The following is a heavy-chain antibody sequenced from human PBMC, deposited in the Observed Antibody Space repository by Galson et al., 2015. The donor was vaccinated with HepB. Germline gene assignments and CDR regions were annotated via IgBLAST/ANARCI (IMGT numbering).Heavy chain of an antibody. CDR1: GGSISSGGYS. CDR2: IYHSGST. D-gene: IGHD4-17*01. Sequence: TLSLTCAVSGGSISSGGYSWSWIRQPPGKGLEWIGYIYHSGSTYYNPSLKSRVTISVDRSKNQFSLKLSSVTAANTAVYYCASNYGDYGSLGYWGQGTLVTVSS. CDR3: ASNYGDYGSLGY. J-gene: IGHJ4*02. V-gene: IGHV4-30-2*01.